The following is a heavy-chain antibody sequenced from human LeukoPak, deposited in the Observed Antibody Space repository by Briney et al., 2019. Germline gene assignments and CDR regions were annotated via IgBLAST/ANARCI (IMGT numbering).Heavy chain of an antibody. D-gene: IGHD4-23*01. CDR3: ARAPTTVIIGLRFDP. CDR1: GFTFSSYS. V-gene: IGHV3-48*01. Sequence: GGSLRLSCAASGFTFSSYSMNWVRQAPGKGLEWVSYISSSSSTIYYADSVKGRFTISRDNAKNSVYLQMNSLRAEDTAVYYCARAPTTVIIGLRFDPWGQGTLVTVSS. J-gene: IGHJ5*02. CDR2: ISSSSSTI.